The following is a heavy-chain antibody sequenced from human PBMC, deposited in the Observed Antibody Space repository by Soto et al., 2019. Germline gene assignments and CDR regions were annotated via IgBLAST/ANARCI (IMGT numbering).Heavy chain of an antibody. Sequence: ASVKVSCKASGYSFTGYYIHWVRQAPGQGLEWMGWINPNSGGANYAQKFQGRVTMTRDTSTTTAYMELNSLRAEDTAVYYCAKDATRTNGWYHFDYWGQGALVTVSS. V-gene: IGHV1-2*02. D-gene: IGHD6-19*01. CDR1: GYSFTGYY. CDR2: INPNSGGA. J-gene: IGHJ4*01. CDR3: AKDATRTNGWYHFDY.